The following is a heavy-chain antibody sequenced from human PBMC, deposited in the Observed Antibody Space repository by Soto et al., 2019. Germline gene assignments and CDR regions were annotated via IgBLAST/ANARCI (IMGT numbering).Heavy chain of an antibody. D-gene: IGHD4-17*01. CDR1: GFTFSGSA. CDR3: TRLNSETTVTTSYDYYGMDV. J-gene: IGHJ6*02. CDR2: IRGIPDSDAT. V-gene: IGHV3-73*01. Sequence: LRLSCAASGFTFSGSALHWVRQASGKGLEWVGRIRGIPDSDATAYAASVKGRFTISRDDSKNTAYLQMNSLKTEDTAVYYCTRLNSETTVTTSYDYYGMDVWGQGTTVTVSS.